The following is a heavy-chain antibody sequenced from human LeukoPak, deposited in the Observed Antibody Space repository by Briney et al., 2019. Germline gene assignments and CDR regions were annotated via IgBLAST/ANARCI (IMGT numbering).Heavy chain of an antibody. J-gene: IGHJ6*02. Sequence: GGSLRLSCAASGFTFSSYWMNWPRQAPGKGLEWVASINHNGNVNYYVDSVKGRFTISRDNAKNSLYLQMSNLRAEDTAAYFCARGGGLGVWGQGATVTVSS. V-gene: IGHV3-7*03. CDR2: INHNGNVN. CDR3: ARGGGLGV. D-gene: IGHD3-16*01. CDR1: GFTFSSYW.